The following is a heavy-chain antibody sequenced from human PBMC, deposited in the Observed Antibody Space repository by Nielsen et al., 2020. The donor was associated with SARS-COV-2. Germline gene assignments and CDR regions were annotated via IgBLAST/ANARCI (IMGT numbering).Heavy chain of an antibody. CDR1: GYSFTSYW. V-gene: IGHV5-51*01. Sequence: GESLKISCKGSGYSFTSYWIGWVRQMPGKGLEWMGIIYPGDSDTRYSPSFQGQVTILADKSISTAYLQWSSLKASDTAMYYCARQGVNWNDGVDYWGQGTLVTVSS. CDR3: ARQGVNWNDGVDY. CDR2: IYPGDSDT. J-gene: IGHJ4*02. D-gene: IGHD1-1*01.